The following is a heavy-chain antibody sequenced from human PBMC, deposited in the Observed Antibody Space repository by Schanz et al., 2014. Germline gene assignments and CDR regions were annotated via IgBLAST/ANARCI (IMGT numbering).Heavy chain of an antibody. Sequence: QVQLVQSGAEVKKPGSSVKVSCKASRSTFSSYTISWVRQARGQGLEWMGRIIPIHGIVNYAQRFQDRVRITADKSTSTAYMELSSLRSDDTAVYYCARGGGPEDVFDIWGQGTTVIVSS. D-gene: IGHD2-15*01. J-gene: IGHJ3*02. CDR3: ARGGGPEDVFDI. CDR2: IIPIHGIV. CDR1: RSTFSSYT. V-gene: IGHV1-69*02.